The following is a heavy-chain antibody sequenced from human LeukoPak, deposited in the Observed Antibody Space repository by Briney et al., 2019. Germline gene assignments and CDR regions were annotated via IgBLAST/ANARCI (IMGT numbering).Heavy chain of an antibody. CDR3: ARDVYRDYYGSGSYDRAYYYYGMDV. J-gene: IGHJ6*02. D-gene: IGHD3-10*01. V-gene: IGHV6-1*01. CDR2: TYYRSKWYN. CDR1: GDSVSSNSAA. Sequence: SQTLSLTCAISGDSVSSNSAAWNWIRQSPSSGLEWLGRTYYRSKWYNDYTVSVKSRIAINPDTSKNQFSLQLNSVTPEDTAVYYCARDVYRDYYGSGSYDRAYYYYGMDVWGQGTTVTVSS.